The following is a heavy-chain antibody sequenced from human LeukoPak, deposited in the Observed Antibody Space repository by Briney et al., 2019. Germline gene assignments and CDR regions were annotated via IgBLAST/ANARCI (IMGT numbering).Heavy chain of an antibody. CDR2: IYYSGST. D-gene: IGHD4-17*01. CDR3: ARGNYGDYFELDY. J-gene: IGHJ4*02. V-gene: IGHV4-61*08. CDR1: GGSINSAGYY. Sequence: SETLSLTCNVSGGSINSAGYYWSWIRQHSGKGLEWIGYIYYSGSTNYNPSLKSRVTMSVDTSKNQFSLKLSSVTAADTAVYYCARGNYGDYFELDYWGQGTLVTVSS.